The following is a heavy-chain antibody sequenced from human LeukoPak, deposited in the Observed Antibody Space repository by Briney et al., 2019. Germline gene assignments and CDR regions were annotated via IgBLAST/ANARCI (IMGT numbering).Heavy chain of an antibody. V-gene: IGHV1-69*05. CDR1: GGTFSSYA. D-gene: IGHD1-1*01. CDR2: IIPIFGTA. J-gene: IGHJ4*02. Sequence: SVKVSCKASGGTFSSYAISWVRQAPGQGREWMGGIIPIFGTANYAQKFQGRVTITTDESTSTTYMELSSLRSEDTAVYYCARDRYDERRGNQYYFDYWGQGTLVTVSS. CDR3: ARDRYDERRGNQYYFDY.